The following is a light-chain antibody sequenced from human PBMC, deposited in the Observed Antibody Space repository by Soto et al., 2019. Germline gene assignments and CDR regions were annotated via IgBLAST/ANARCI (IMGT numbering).Light chain of an antibody. J-gene: IGKJ1*01. CDR2: DAS. CDR3: LQDYTYPWT. Sequence: AIQMTQSPSSLSASVGDRVTITCRASQGIRNELGWYQQKPGKAPKLLTYDASSLQSGVPSRFSGSGSGTDFTLTISSLQPEDFATYYCLQDYTYPWTFGQGTKVEVK. V-gene: IGKV1-6*01. CDR1: QGIRNE.